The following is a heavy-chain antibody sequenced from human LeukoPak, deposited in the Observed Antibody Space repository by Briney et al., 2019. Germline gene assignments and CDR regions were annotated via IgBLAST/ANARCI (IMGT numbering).Heavy chain of an antibody. J-gene: IGHJ4*02. CDR3: TKATKWLAFDD. D-gene: IGHD6-19*01. V-gene: IGHV4-34*11. CDR1: GGSFSAYY. Sequence: PSETLSLTCAVYGGSFSAYYWSWIRQPPGKGLEWIGNIYTGGTTNYNPSLKSGVTISIDTSKNQLSLHLASVTAADTAVYYCTKATKWLAFDDWGRGTLVTVSS. CDR2: IYTGGTT.